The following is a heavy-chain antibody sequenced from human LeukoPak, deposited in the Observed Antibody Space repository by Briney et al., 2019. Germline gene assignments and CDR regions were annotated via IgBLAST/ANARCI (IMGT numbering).Heavy chain of an antibody. V-gene: IGHV3-48*04. CDR2: ISSSSSTI. D-gene: IGHD3-10*01. CDR1: GFTFSSYS. J-gene: IGHJ6*03. CDR3: ATPAPHGSDPSLYYYYMDV. Sequence: GGSLRLSCAASGFTFSSYSMNWVRQAPGKGLEWVSYISSSSSTIYYADSVKGRFTISRDNAKNSLYLQMNSLTAEDTAVYYCATPAPHGSDPSLYYYYMDVWGKGTTVTISS.